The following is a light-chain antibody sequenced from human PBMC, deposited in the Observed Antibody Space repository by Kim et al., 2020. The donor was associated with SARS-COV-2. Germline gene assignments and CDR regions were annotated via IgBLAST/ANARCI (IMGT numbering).Light chain of an antibody. J-gene: IGLJ3*02. Sequence: ALGQTVRITCQGDSLRNYYASWYQQKPRQAPVVVSYGRNDRPSGIPDRFSGSNSGNTASLTITGAQAEDEANYYCNSRDSSGNHLVFGGGTQLTVL. CDR1: SLRNYY. V-gene: IGLV3-19*01. CDR3: NSRDSSGNHLV. CDR2: GRN.